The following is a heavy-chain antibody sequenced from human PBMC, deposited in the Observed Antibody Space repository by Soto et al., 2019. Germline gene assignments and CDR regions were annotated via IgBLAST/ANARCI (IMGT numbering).Heavy chain of an antibody. CDR2: IYPGDSDT. CDR1: GYSFTSYW. CDR3: ARCLWSGYCNWFDP. J-gene: IGHJ5*02. V-gene: IGHV5-51*01. D-gene: IGHD3-3*01. Sequence: EFLKTCVKGSGYSFTSYWIGWVGQMPGKGLEWMGIIYPGDSDTRYSPSFQGQVTISADKSISTAYLQWSSLKASDTAMCYCARCLWSGYCNWFDPWGQGTLVTVSS.